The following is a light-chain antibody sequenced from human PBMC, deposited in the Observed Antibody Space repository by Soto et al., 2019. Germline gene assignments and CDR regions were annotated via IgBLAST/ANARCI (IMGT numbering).Light chain of an antibody. CDR3: SSYTTSSTYVV. CDR2: EVN. V-gene: IGLV2-14*01. CDR1: SSDVGGYNY. Sequence: QSALTQPASVSGSPGQSITISCTGTSSDVGGYNYVSWYQQHPGKAPKLMIYEVNYRPSGVSNRFSGSKSGNTASLTISGLQAEDESDYYCSSYTTSSTYVVFGRGTKLTVL. J-gene: IGLJ2*01.